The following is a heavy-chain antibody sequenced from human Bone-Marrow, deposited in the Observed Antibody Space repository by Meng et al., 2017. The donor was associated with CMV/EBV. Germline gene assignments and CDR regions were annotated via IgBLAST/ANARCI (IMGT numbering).Heavy chain of an antibody. CDR3: GTAITIFGVVNYYYYYGMDV. J-gene: IGHJ6*02. Sequence: ASVKVSCKASGNIFTGYFIHWVRQAPGQGLEWMGWINPDSGGTNYAQKFQGRVTMTRDTSISTVYMDLSRLKSDDTAVYYCGTAITIFGVVNYYYYYGMDVWGQGTTVTVSS. CDR2: INPDSGGT. D-gene: IGHD3-3*01. V-gene: IGHV1-2*02. CDR1: GNIFTGYF.